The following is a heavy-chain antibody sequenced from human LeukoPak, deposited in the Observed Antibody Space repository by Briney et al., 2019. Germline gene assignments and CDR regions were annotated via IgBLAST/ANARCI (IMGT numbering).Heavy chain of an antibody. D-gene: IGHD5-18*01. V-gene: IGHV3-49*04. CDR2: IRSKTYGGTT. CDR1: GFTFGDHA. CDR3: TRGPIQQWLYYGMDV. J-gene: IGHJ6*02. Sequence: GRSLRLSCTASGFTFGDHAMSWVRQAPGKGLEWVGFIRSKTYGGTTEYAASVKGRFTISRDDSKSIAYLQMNSLKTEDTAVYYFTRGPIQQWLYYGMDVWGQGTTVTVSS.